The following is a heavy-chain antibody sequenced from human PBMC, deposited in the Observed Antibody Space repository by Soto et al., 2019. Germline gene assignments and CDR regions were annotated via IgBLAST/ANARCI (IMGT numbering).Heavy chain of an antibody. Sequence: QVQLQQWGAGLLKPSETLSLTCAVYGGSFSGYYWSWIRQPPGKGLEWIGEINHSGSPNYNPSLTSRVTISVDTSKNQFSLKLNSVTAADTAVYFCARRCTNAAPPVYYYAMDVWGQGTTVTVSS. D-gene: IGHD2-8*01. CDR3: ARRCTNAAPPVYYYAMDV. J-gene: IGHJ6*02. V-gene: IGHV4-34*01. CDR2: INHSGSP. CDR1: GGSFSGYY.